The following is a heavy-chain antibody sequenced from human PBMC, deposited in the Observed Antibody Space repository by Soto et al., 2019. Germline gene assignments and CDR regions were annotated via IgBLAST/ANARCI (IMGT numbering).Heavy chain of an antibody. CDR2: INHSGST. CDR1: GGSFSGYY. CDR3: ARGGYSYGLRYYYYGMGV. D-gene: IGHD5-18*01. V-gene: IGHV4-34*01. J-gene: IGHJ6*02. Sequence: KASETLSLTCAVYGGSFSGYYWSWIRQPPGKGLEWIGEINHSGSTNYNPSLKSRVTISVDTSKNQFSLKLSSVTAADTAVYYCARGGYSYGLRYYYYGMGVWGQGTTVTVSS.